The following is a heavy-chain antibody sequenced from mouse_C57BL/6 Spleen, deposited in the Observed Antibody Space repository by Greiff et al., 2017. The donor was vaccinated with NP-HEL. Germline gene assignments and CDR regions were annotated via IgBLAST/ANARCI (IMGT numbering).Heavy chain of an antibody. CDR1: GYTFTDYE. D-gene: IGHD4-1*01. V-gene: IGHV1-15*01. CDR2: IDPETGGT. J-gene: IGHJ3*01. Sequence: QVQLKQSGAELVRPGASVTLSCKASGYTFTDYEMHWVKQTPVHGLEWIGAIDPETGGTAYNQKFKGKAILTADKSSSTAYMGLRSLTSEDSAVYYCTRNWDEAYWGQGTLVTVSA. CDR3: TRNWDEAY.